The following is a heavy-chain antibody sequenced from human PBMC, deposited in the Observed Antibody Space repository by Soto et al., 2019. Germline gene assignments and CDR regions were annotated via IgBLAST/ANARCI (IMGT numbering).Heavy chain of an antibody. CDR2: ISAYNGNT. CDR3: ARAGYYDFWSGSDYYYMDV. D-gene: IGHD3-3*01. Sequence: GDSVKVSCKASGYTFTSYGISWVRQAPGQGLEWMGWISAYNGNTNYAQKLQGRVTMTTDTSTSTAYMELRSLRSDDTAVYYCARAGYYDFWSGSDYYYMDVWGKGTTVTVSS. CDR1: GYTFTSYG. J-gene: IGHJ6*03. V-gene: IGHV1-18*01.